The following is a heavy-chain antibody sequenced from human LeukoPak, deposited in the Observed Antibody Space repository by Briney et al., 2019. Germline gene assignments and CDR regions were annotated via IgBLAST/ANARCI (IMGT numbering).Heavy chain of an antibody. Sequence: KASETLSLTCAVYGGSFSGYYWSWTRQPPGRGLEWIGEINHSGSTNYNPSLKSRVTISVDTSKNQFSLKLSSVTAADTAVYYCARRGGELLQTVDYWGQGTLVTVSS. CDR1: GGSFSGYY. CDR2: INHSGST. D-gene: IGHD1-26*01. CDR3: ARRGGELLQTVDY. V-gene: IGHV4-34*01. J-gene: IGHJ4*02.